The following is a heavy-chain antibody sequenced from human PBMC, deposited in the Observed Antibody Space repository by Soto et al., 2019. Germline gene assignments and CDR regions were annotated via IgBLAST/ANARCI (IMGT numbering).Heavy chain of an antibody. CDR3: ARDRAVIGNDSWFDP. D-gene: IGHD1-20*01. CDR2: IYSSGST. CDR1: GGSISSYY. J-gene: IGHJ5*02. V-gene: IGHV4-4*07. Sequence: SETLSLTCTVSGGSISSYYWSWIRQPAGKGLEWIGRIYSSGSTNYNPSLKSRVTMSVDTSKNQFSLKLTSVTAADTAVYYCARDRAVIGNDSWFDPPGPGTLLTVSS.